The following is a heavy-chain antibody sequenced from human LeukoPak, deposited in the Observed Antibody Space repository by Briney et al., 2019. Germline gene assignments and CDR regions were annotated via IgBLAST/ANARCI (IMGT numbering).Heavy chain of an antibody. V-gene: IGHV1-46*01. CDR2: INPSGGST. CDR1: GYTFISYY. CDR3: ARDYGWELLPYYFDY. Sequence: ASVKVSCKASGYTFISYYMHWVRQAPGQGLEWMGIINPSGGSTTYAQMFQGRVILTRDTSTRTVYMELYSLRSDDTAVYYCARDYGWELLPYYFDYWGQGTLVTVSS. J-gene: IGHJ4*02. D-gene: IGHD1-26*01.